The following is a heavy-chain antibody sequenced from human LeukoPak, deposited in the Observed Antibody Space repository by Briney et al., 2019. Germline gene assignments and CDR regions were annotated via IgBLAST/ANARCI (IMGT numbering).Heavy chain of an antibody. CDR1: GGSISSSSYY. CDR3: ARAGRPYYYDSSGYSTLFDY. J-gene: IGHJ4*02. V-gene: IGHV4-39*01. D-gene: IGHD3-22*01. Sequence: PSETLSLTCTVSGGSISSSSYYWGWIRQPPGKGLEWIGSIYYSGSTYYNPSLKSRVTISVDTSKNQFSLKLSFVTAADTAVYYCARAGRPYYYDSSGYSTLFDYWGQGTLVTVSS. CDR2: IYYSGST.